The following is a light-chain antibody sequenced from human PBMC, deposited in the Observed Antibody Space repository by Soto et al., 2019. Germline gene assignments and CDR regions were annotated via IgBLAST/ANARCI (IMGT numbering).Light chain of an antibody. J-gene: IGKJ3*01. V-gene: IGKV1-33*01. CDR2: DAS. CDR3: QQYDNLPFT. Sequence: DIQRTQSPSSLSASVRDRVTITCQASQDISNYLNWYQQKPGKAPTLLICDASNLEPGVPSRFSGSGSGTDFTFTISSLQPEDIATYYCQQYDNLPFTFGPGTKVDIK. CDR1: QDISNY.